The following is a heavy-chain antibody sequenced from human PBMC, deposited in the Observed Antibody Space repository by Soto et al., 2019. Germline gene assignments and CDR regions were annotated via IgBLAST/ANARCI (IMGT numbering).Heavy chain of an antibody. CDR3: ARGKSSDILTGPVVDY. D-gene: IGHD3-9*01. CDR1: GYTFTSYD. CDR2: MNPNSGNT. J-gene: IGHJ4*02. Sequence: GASVKVSCKASGYTFTSYDINWVRQATGQGLEWMGWMNPNSGNTGYAQKFQGRVTMTRNTSISTAYMELSSLRSEDTAVYYCARGKSSDILTGPVVDYWGQGTLVTVSS. V-gene: IGHV1-8*01.